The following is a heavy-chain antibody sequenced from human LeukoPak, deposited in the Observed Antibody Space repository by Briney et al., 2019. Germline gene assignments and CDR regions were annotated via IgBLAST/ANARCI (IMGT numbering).Heavy chain of an antibody. J-gene: IGHJ4*02. CDR3: ARLRIAVGGFDY. CDR2: IYYSGNT. V-gene: IGHV4-39*07. Sequence: SETLSLTCTVSGGTISSSSYYWGWIRQPPGKGLEWIGTIYYSGNTYYNPSLKSRVTISIDTSKNQFSLKLSSVTAADTAVYYCARLRIAVGGFDYWGQGTLLTVSS. D-gene: IGHD6-19*01. CDR1: GGTISSSSYY.